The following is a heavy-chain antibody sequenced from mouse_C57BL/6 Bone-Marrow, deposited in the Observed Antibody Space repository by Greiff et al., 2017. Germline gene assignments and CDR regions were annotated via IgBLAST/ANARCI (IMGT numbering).Heavy chain of an antibody. J-gene: IGHJ4*01. V-gene: IGHV1-64*01. CDR3: ATYYYGYYAMDY. D-gene: IGHD1-1*01. CDR1: GYTFTSYW. CDR2: IHPNSGST. Sequence: QVQLQQPGAELVKPGASVKLSCKASGYTFTSYWMHWVKQRPGQGLEWIGMIHPNSGSTNYNEKFKSKATLTVDKSSSTAYMQLSSLTSEDSAVYYCATYYYGYYAMDYGGQGTSVTVSS.